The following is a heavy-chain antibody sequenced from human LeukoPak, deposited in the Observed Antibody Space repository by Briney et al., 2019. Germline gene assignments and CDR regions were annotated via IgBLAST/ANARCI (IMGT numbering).Heavy chain of an antibody. CDR3: ARLPPSGGDPSGFDY. D-gene: IGHD3-10*01. J-gene: IGHJ4*02. CDR2: ISSSSSYI. V-gene: IGHV3-21*01. CDR1: GFTFSSYS. Sequence: SGGSLRLSCAASGFTFSSYSMTWVRQAPGKGLEWVSSISSSSSYIYYADSVKGRFTISRDNAKNSLYLQMNSLRAEDTAVYYCARLPPSGGDPSGFDYWGQGTLVTVSS.